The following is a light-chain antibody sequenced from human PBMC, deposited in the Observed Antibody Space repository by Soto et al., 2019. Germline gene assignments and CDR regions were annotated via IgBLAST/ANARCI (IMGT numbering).Light chain of an antibody. Sequence: DIQMTQSPSTLSASVGDRVTITCRASQSISSWLAWYQKKPGKAPKLLIYDASSLESGVPSRFSGSGSGTEFTLTISSLQPDDFATYYCQQYNSYSGTFGQGTKVDI. CDR3: QQYNSYSGT. CDR2: DAS. CDR1: QSISSW. V-gene: IGKV1-5*01. J-gene: IGKJ1*01.